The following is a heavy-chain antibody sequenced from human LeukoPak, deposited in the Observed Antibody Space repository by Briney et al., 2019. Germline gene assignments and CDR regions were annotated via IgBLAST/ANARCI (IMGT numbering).Heavy chain of an antibody. CDR2: ISYDGTNK. V-gene: IGHV3-30*18. J-gene: IGHJ4*02. CDR1: GXPFSSNG. Sequence: PGRSLRLSCAASGXPFSSNGMHWVRQAQGKGLEWGAVISYDGTNKYYADSVKGRFTITRDNSKNTLYLQMNSLRAEDTAVYYCVKPAWGEAVAATRFFDYWGQGTLVTVSS. D-gene: IGHD6-19*01. CDR3: VKPAWGEAVAATRFFDY.